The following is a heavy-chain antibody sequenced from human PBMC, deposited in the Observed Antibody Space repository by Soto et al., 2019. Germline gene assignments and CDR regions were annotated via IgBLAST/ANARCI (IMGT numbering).Heavy chain of an antibody. CDR3: ARLGCSSTSCYFDY. CDR1: GGSFSGYY. CDR2: INHSGST. Sequence: SETLSLTCAVYGGSFSGYYWSWIRQPPGKGLEWIGEINHSGSTNYNPSLKSRVTISVDTSKNQFSLKLSSVTAADTAVYYCARLGCSSTSCYFDYWGQGTLVTVSS. D-gene: IGHD2-2*01. J-gene: IGHJ4*02. V-gene: IGHV4-34*01.